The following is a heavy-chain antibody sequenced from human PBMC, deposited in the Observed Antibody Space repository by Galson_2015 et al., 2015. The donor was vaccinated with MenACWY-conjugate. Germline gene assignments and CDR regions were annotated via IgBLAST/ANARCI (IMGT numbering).Heavy chain of an antibody. CDR1: RFTFSNYA. V-gene: IGHV3-23*01. J-gene: IGHJ4*02. Sequence: SLRLSCAASRFTFSNYAMSWVRQAPGKGLEWVSTISDSGDTTYFADSVRGRFTVSRDNSKNTLYLQINSLRAEDTAVYYCARGTLAVAGTDYWGQGTLVTVSS. CDR2: ISDSGDTT. D-gene: IGHD6-19*01. CDR3: ARGTLAVAGTDY.